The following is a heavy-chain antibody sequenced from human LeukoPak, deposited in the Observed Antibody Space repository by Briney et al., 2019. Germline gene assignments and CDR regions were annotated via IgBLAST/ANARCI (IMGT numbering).Heavy chain of an antibody. J-gene: IGHJ4*02. D-gene: IGHD2-2*01. CDR3: ARGEDEGYCSSTSCYPFDY. CDR1: GGTFSSYA. CDR2: IIPILGIA. V-gene: IGHV1-69*04. Sequence: SVKVSCKASGGTFSSYAISWVRQAPGQGLEWMGRIIPILGIANYAQKFQGRVTITADKSTSTAYMELSSLRSEDTAVYYCARGEDEGYCSSTSCYPFDYWGQGTLVTVSS.